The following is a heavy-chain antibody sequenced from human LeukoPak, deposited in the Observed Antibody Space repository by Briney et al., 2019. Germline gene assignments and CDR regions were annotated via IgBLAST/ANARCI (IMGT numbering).Heavy chain of an antibody. J-gene: IGHJ4*02. V-gene: IGHV1-24*01. Sequence: GSVKVSFQASGGTFSSYAISWVRQAPGKGLEWMGGFDPEDGETIYAQKFQGRVTINDDTSTDTAYMELSSLRSEDPAVYYCATEWVVSGTDRKHFDYWGQGTLVTVSS. CDR1: GGTFSSYA. CDR3: ATEWVVSGTDRKHFDY. CDR2: FDPEDGET. D-gene: IGHD2-21*01.